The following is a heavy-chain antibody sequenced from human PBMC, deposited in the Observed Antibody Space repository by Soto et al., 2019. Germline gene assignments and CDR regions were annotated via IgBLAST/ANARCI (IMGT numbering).Heavy chain of an antibody. CDR1: GFKASDYY. D-gene: IGHD3-10*02. Sequence: GGSLRLSCAASGFKASDYYMSWIRQAPGKGLEWLSYSSNSGTYTRYADSVKGRFSISRDNAKNSLFLQINSLRGEDSATYYCARSGDNYNVLDYWGQGTPVTVSS. CDR3: ARSGDNYNVLDY. V-gene: IGHV3-11*06. CDR2: SSNSGTYT. J-gene: IGHJ4*02.